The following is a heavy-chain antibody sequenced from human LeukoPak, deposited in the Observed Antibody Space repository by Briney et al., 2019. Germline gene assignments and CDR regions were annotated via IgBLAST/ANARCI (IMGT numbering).Heavy chain of an antibody. CDR2: MNPNSGNT. J-gene: IGHJ6*02. CDR3: ARTMVRGVISAYDYGMDV. CDR1: GYTFTSYD. V-gene: IGHV1-8*01. D-gene: IGHD3-10*01. Sequence: GASVKVSCKASGYTFTSYDINWVRQATGQGLEWMGWMNPNSGNTGYAQKFQGRVTMTRNTSISTAYMELSSLRSEDTAVYYCARTMVRGVISAYDYGMDVWGPGTTVTVSS.